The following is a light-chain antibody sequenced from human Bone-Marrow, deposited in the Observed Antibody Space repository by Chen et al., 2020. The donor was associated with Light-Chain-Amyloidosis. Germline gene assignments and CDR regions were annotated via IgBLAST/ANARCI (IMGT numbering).Light chain of an antibody. CDR1: QSVGTW. CDR2: KAS. Sequence: DIQMTQSPSTLSASVGDTVTLTCRASQSVGTWLAWYQQKPGRAPKLLIFKASNLEGGVPSRFSGSGSGTDFNLTLTSLQSDDFATYHCQQYASYSRTFGQGTKVEV. J-gene: IGKJ1*01. V-gene: IGKV1-5*03. CDR3: QQYASYSRT.